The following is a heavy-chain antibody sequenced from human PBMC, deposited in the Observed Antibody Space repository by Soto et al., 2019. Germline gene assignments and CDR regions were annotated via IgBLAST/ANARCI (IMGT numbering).Heavy chain of an antibody. CDR3: ARRGSGSYYDC. Sequence: EVQLLESGGGLVQPGGSLRLSCAASGFTFSSYAMRWVRQAPGKGLEWVSAISGSGGSTYYADSVKGRVTISRDNSKNTLYLQMNSLRAEDTAVYYCARRGSGSYYDCWGQGTLVTVSS. J-gene: IGHJ4*02. CDR1: GFTFSSYA. V-gene: IGHV3-23*01. CDR2: ISGSGGST. D-gene: IGHD1-26*01.